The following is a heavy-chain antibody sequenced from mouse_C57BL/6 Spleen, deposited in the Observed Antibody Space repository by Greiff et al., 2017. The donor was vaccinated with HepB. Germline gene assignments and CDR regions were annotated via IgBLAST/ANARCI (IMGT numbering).Heavy chain of an antibody. CDR1: GYSITSGYY. Sequence: EVQLQESGPGLVKPSQSLSLTCSVTGYSITSGYYWNWIRQFPGNKLEWMGYISYDGSNNYNPSLKNRISITRDTSKNQFFLKLNSVTTEDTATYYCARRGYGNYDLDYWGQGTTLTVSS. D-gene: IGHD2-10*02. CDR3: ARRGYGNYDLDY. CDR2: ISYDGSN. V-gene: IGHV3-6*01. J-gene: IGHJ2*01.